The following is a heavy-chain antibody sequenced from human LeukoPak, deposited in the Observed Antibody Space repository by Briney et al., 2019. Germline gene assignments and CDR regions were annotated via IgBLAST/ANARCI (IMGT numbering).Heavy chain of an antibody. Sequence: PSETLSLTCAVSGGSISSSNWWSWVRQPPGKGLEWIGEIYHSGSTNYNPSLKSRVTISVDTSKNQFFLKLSSVTAADTAVYYCARDPGLAGVGYWFDPWGQGTLVTVSS. D-gene: IGHD3-10*01. CDR1: GGSISSSNW. J-gene: IGHJ5*02. V-gene: IGHV4-4*02. CDR3: ARDPGLAGVGYWFDP. CDR2: IYHSGST.